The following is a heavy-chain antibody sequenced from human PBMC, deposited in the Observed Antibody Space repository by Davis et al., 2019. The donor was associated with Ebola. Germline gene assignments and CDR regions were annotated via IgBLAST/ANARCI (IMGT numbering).Heavy chain of an antibody. CDR3: ARDRGYSYGLDY. Sequence: SETLSLTCAVSGGSISSSNWWRWVRQPPGKGLEWIGEIYHSGSTNYNPSLKSRVTISVDKSKNQFSLKLSSVTAADPAVYYCARDRGYSYGLDYWGQGTLVTVSS. CDR1: GGSISSSNW. V-gene: IGHV4-4*02. D-gene: IGHD5-18*01. CDR2: IYHSGST. J-gene: IGHJ4*02.